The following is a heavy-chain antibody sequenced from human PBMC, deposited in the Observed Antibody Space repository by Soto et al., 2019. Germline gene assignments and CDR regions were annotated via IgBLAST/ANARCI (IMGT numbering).Heavy chain of an antibody. CDR2: INHSGNT. Sequence: SETLSLTCAVYGGSFSGYYWSWIRQPPGKGLEWIGEINHSGNTNYNPSLKSRVTISVDTSKNQFSLKLSSVTAADTAVYYCARLTIGRTYYYGSGSYYYGMDVWGQGTTVTVSS. J-gene: IGHJ6*02. D-gene: IGHD3-10*01. CDR1: GGSFSGYY. V-gene: IGHV4-34*01. CDR3: ARLTIGRTYYYGSGSYYYGMDV.